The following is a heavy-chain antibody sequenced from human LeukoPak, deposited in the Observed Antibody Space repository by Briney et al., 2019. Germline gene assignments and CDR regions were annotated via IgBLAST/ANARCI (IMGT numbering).Heavy chain of an antibody. D-gene: IGHD3-16*01. Sequence: GASVKVSCKASGYTFTSYDINWVRQATGQGLEWMGWMNPNSGNTGYAQKFQGRVTITRNTSISTAYMELSSLRSEDTAVYYCVRLMNTFGETYREDYWGQGTLVTVSS. J-gene: IGHJ4*02. CDR3: VRLMNTFGETYREDY. CDR1: GYTFTSYD. V-gene: IGHV1-8*03. CDR2: MNPNSGNT.